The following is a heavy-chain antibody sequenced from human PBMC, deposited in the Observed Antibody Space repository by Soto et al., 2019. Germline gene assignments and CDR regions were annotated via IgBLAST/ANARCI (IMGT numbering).Heavy chain of an antibody. Sequence: QVQLVESGGGVVQPGRSLRLSCAASGFTFSSYGMHWVRQAPGKGLEWVAVISYDGSNKYYADSVKGRFTIYRDNSKNTLYLQMNSLRAEDTAVYYCAKYHRPVRRYFDEFDAFDIWGQGTMVTVSS. CDR1: GFTFSSYG. V-gene: IGHV3-30*18. CDR3: AKYHRPVRRYFDEFDAFDI. D-gene: IGHD3-9*01. J-gene: IGHJ3*02. CDR2: ISYDGSNK.